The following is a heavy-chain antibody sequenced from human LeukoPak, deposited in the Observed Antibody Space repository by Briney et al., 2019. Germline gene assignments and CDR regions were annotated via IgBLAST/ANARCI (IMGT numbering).Heavy chain of an antibody. Sequence: GGSLRLSCAASGFAFSDYYMFWIRQAPRKGLEWISYISSSGSTMYYVDSVKGRFTISRDNAKNSLYLQMNSLRAEDTAVYYCARDALGSYDYWGQGTLVAVSS. D-gene: IGHD3-10*01. CDR1: GFAFSDYY. V-gene: IGHV3-11*01. CDR3: ARDALGSYDY. CDR2: ISSSGSTM. J-gene: IGHJ4*02.